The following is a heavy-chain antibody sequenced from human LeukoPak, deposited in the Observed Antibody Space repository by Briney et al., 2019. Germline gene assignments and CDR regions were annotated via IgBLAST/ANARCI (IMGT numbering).Heavy chain of an antibody. Sequence: ASVKVSCKASGYTFTSYDINWVRQAPGQGLEWMGWMNPNSGNTGYAQKFQGRVTMTRNTSISTAYMELSSLRSEDTAVYYCVRVGWELPDYYYYMDVWGKGTTVTISS. D-gene: IGHD1-26*01. CDR2: MNPNSGNT. CDR3: VRVGWELPDYYYYMDV. CDR1: GYTFTSYD. V-gene: IGHV1-8*01. J-gene: IGHJ6*03.